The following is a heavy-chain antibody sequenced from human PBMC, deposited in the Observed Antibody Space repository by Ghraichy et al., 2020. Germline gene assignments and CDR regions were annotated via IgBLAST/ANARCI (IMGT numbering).Heavy chain of an antibody. CDR1: GFIVSSNY. CDR2: IKSGGST. CDR3: ARPGYISGWYEIFDY. J-gene: IGHJ4*02. D-gene: IGHD6-19*01. V-gene: IGHV3-66*02. Sequence: GGSLRLSCAASGFIVSSNYMSWVRQAPGKGLEWVSLIKSGGSTYYADSVKGRFTISRDNSKNTVYLQMNSLRAEDAAVYYCARPGYISGWYEIFDYWGQGTLVTVSS.